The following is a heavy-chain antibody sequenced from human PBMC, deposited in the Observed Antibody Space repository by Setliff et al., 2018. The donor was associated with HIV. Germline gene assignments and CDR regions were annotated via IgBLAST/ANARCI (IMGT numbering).Heavy chain of an antibody. CDR1: GGSISSYY. D-gene: IGHD2-15*01. J-gene: IGHJ4*02. V-gene: IGHV4-59*08. Sequence: SETLSLTCTVSGGSISSYYWSWIRQPPGKGLEWIGSIYHSGSTYYNPSLKSRVTISIDTSKNQFSLKLSSVTAADTAMYYCARRSCRGGASCYSGGFFFDYWGQGTLVTVSS. CDR3: ARRSCRGGASCYSGGFFFDY. CDR2: IYHSGST.